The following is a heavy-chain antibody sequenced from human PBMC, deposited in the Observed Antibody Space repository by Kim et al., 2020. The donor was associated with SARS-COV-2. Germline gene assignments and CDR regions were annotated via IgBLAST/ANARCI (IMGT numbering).Heavy chain of an antibody. CDR3: ARIGDYPTYWYFDL. D-gene: IGHD4-17*01. CDR1: GGSISSGGYS. Sequence: SETLSLTCAVSGGSISSGGYSWSWIRQPPGKGLEWIGYIYHSGSTYYNPSLKSRVTISVDRSKNQFSLKLSSVTAADTAVYYCARIGDYPTYWYFDLWGRGTLVTVSS. J-gene: IGHJ2*01. CDR2: IYHSGST. V-gene: IGHV4-30-2*01.